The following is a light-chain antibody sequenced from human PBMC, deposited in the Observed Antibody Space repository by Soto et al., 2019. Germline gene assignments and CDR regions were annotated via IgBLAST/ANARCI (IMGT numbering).Light chain of an antibody. CDR2: GAS. Sequence: EIVLTQSPGALSLSPGERVTLSCRASHSISSNYLAWYQQKPGQAPRLLIYGASSRATGIPDRFSGSGSGTDFTLTISSLETEDLAVYYCQHRSNWPSWTFGAGTKVDI. CDR3: QHRSNWPSWT. V-gene: IGKV3D-20*02. CDR1: HSISSNY. J-gene: IGKJ1*01.